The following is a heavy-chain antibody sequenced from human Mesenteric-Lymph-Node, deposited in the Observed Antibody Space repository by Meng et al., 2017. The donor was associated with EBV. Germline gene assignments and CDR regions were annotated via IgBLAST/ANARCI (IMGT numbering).Heavy chain of an antibody. V-gene: IGHV3-21*01. CDR3: TKSMTSLTAFDF. CDR2: IDGSGNYI. J-gene: IGHJ4*02. Sequence: EVHLVESGGXLVKPGESLMLSCASSGFTFNTYTLNWVPQAPGKGLEWVSSIDGSGNYIYYADSVKGRFTVSRDNANHSVFLQLNSLRAEDTAVYYCTKSMTSLTAFDFWGQGALVTVSS. CDR1: GFTFNTYT. D-gene: IGHD2-21*02.